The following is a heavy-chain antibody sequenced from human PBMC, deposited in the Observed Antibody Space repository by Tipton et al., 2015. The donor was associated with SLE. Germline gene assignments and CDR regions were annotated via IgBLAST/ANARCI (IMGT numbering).Heavy chain of an antibody. CDR3: ARYLYSGYDSTRWFDP. V-gene: IGHV4-34*01. J-gene: IGHJ5*02. CDR2: IYHSGST. CDR1: GGSFSGYY. D-gene: IGHD5-12*01. Sequence: TLSLTCAVYGGSFSGYYWSWIRQPPGKGLEWIGYIYHSGSTYYNPSLKSRVTISVDRSKNQFSLKLSSVTAADTAVYYCARYLYSGYDSTRWFDPWGQGTLVTVSS.